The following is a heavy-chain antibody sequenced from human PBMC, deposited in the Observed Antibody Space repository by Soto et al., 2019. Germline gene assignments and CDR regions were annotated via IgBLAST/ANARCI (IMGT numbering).Heavy chain of an antibody. CDR2: ISSNGVGT. D-gene: IGHD6-6*01. V-gene: IGHV3-64*01. Sequence: EVQLAESGGGLAQPGGSLRLSCAASGFTLSGYAMDWFRQAQGKGLEYVSGISSNGVGTYYANSVQARFTISRDNSKNTVYLQMGRLRPEDMAVYYCARRARPDFYYMDVWGKGTTVTDSS. J-gene: IGHJ6*03. CDR1: GFTLSGYA. CDR3: ARRARPDFYYMDV.